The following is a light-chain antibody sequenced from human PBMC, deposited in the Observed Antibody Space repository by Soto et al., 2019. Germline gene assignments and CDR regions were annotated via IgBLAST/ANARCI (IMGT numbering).Light chain of an antibody. V-gene: IGLV1-40*01. CDR1: SSNIGAGYD. Sequence: QSVLAHPPSVSGAPGQRVTISCTGSSSNIGAGYDVHWYQQLPGTAPKLFIYANSNRPSGVPDRFSGSKSGTSASLAITGLQAEDEADYYCQSYDSSLSGYVFGTGTKVTVL. CDR3: QSYDSSLSGYV. J-gene: IGLJ1*01. CDR2: ANS.